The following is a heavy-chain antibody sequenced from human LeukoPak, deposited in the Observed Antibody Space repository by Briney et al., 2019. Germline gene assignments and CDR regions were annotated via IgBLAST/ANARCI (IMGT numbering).Heavy chain of an antibody. D-gene: IGHD2-15*01. Sequence: SETLSLTCAVSGGSISSGGYSWSWIRQPPGKGLEWIGYIYHSGSTYYNPSLKSRVTISVDRSKNQFSLKLSSVTAADTAVYYRAARSGGDPNWFDPWGQGTLVTVSS. CDR2: IYHSGST. CDR1: GGSISSGGYS. J-gene: IGHJ5*02. V-gene: IGHV4-30-2*01. CDR3: AARSGGDPNWFDP.